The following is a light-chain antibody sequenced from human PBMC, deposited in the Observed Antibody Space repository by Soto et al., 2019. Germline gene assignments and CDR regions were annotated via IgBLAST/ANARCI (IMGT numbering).Light chain of an antibody. CDR1: SSDVGGYNY. CDR2: DVS. J-gene: IGLJ2*01. V-gene: IGLV2-14*01. CDR3: SSYTSRSPVV. Sequence: QSALTQPASVSGSPGQSITISCTGTSSDVGGYNYVSWYQQHPGKAPKLMIYDVSNRPSGVSNRFSGSKSGNTASLTISGLQAEDAAYYYCSSYTSRSPVVFGGGTKLTVL.